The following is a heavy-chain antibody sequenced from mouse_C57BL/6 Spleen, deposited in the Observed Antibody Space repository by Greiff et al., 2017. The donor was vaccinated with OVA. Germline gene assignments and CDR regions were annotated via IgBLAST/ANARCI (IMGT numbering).Heavy chain of an antibody. CDR1: GYTFTSYW. V-gene: IGHV1-64*01. Sequence: QVQLQQPGAELVKPGASVKLSCKASGYTFTSYWMHWVKQRPGQGLEWIGMIHPNSGSTNYNEKFKSKATLTVDKSSSTAYMQLSSLTSEDSAVYYCAREGDGYLGSMDYWGQGTSVTVSS. J-gene: IGHJ4*01. CDR3: AREGDGYLGSMDY. D-gene: IGHD2-3*01. CDR2: IHPNSGST.